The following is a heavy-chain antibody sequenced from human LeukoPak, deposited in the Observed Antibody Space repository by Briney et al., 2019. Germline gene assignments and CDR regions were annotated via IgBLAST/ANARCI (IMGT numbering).Heavy chain of an antibody. CDR2: INYSGST. CDR3: ARLPRIAVAVGYFDY. CDR1: GGSITSTSYY. Sequence: PSETLSLTCTVSGGSITSTSYYWGWIRQPPGQGPEWIGSINYSGSTYYNPSLKSRLTISVDTSKNQFSLKLSSVTAADTSVYYCARLPRIAVAVGYFDYWGQGTLVTVSS. J-gene: IGHJ4*02. D-gene: IGHD6-19*01. V-gene: IGHV4-39*01.